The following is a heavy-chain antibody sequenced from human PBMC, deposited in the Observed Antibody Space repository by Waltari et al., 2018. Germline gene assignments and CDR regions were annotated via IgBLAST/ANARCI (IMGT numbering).Heavy chain of an antibody. V-gene: IGHV3-33*01. CDR3: ARGNPAGY. CDR2: IWYDGSNK. J-gene: IGHJ4*02. Sequence: QVQLVESGGGVVQPGRSLRLSCAASGFTFSIYGMHWVRQAPGKGLGWVAVIWYDGSNKYYADAVKGRFTISRDNSKNTLYLQMNSLRAEDTAVYYCARGNPAGYWSQGTLVTVSS. CDR1: GFTFSIYG.